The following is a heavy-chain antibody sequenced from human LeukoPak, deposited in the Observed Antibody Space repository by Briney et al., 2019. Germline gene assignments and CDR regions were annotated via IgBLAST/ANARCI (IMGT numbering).Heavy chain of an antibody. CDR2: ISSSSYI. J-gene: IGHJ4*02. CDR1: GFTFSSYS. Sequence: GGSLRLSCAASGFTFSSYSMNWVRQAPGKGLEWVSSISSSSYIYYADSVKGRFTISRDNAKNPLYLQMNSLRAEDTAVYYCARAIGPAYSSSYANWGQGTLVTVSS. D-gene: IGHD6-13*01. V-gene: IGHV3-21*01. CDR3: ARAIGPAYSSSYAN.